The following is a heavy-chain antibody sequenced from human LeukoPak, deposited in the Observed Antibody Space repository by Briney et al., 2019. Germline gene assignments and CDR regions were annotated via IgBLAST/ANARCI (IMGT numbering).Heavy chain of an antibody. J-gene: IGHJ3*02. V-gene: IGHV4-59*01. CDR3: ARLGVEGWFNAFDI. CDR2: IYYSGST. CDR1: GGSISSYY. Sequence: SETLSLTCTVSGGSISSYYWSWIRQPPGKGLEWIGYIYYSGSTNYSPSLKSRVTISVDTSKNQFSLKLSSVTAADTAVYYCARLGVEGWFNAFDIWGQGTMVTVSS. D-gene: IGHD6-19*01.